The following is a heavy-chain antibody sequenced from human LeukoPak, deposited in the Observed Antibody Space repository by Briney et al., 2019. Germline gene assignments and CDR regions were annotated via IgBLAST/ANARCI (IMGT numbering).Heavy chain of an antibody. V-gene: IGHV1-69*05. CDR2: IIPMFTTA. CDR1: GGPFTNYG. Sequence: GASVKVSCKASGGPFTNYGFTWVRQAPGQGPEWMGRIIPMFTTANYAQKFQGRVTITRNTSISTAYMELSSLRSEDTAVYYCARVGDGSYYEPSLFAFDIWGQGTMVTVSS. D-gene: IGHD1-26*01. J-gene: IGHJ3*02. CDR3: ARVGDGSYYEPSLFAFDI.